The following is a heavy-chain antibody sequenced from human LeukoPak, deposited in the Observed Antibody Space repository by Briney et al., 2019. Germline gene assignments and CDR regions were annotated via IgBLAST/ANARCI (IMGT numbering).Heavy chain of an antibody. J-gene: IGHJ6*03. CDR3: ARKQSRAASYYYYYYMDV. CDR2: ISYDGSNK. CDR1: GFTFSSYG. D-gene: IGHD2-15*01. V-gene: IGHV3-30*03. Sequence: GRSLRLSCAASGFTFSSYGMHWVRQAPGKGLEWVAVISYDGSNKYYADSVKGRFTISRDNSKNTLYLQMNSLRAEDTAVYYCARKQSRAASYYYYYYMDVWGKGTTVTVSS.